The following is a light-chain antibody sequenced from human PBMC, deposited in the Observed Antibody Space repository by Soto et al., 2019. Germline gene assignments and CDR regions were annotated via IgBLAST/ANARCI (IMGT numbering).Light chain of an antibody. CDR1: QGISSY. V-gene: IGKV1-9*01. J-gene: IGKJ4*01. CDR2: AAS. Sequence: IQLTQSPSSLSASVGDRVTINCRASQGISSYLAGYQQKPGTAPKFLIYAASTLQSGVPSRFTGSGSGTDFTLTITRLQPEDFATYYCLKFNSFPLSFGGGTKVEIK. CDR3: LKFNSFPLS.